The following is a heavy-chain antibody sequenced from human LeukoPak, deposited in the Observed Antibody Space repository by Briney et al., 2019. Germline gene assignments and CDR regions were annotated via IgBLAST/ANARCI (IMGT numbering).Heavy chain of an antibody. CDR3: AREGTTGHGINDLGLDL. CDR2: ILNNGGT. CDR1: GFTFSTNQ. D-gene: IGHD1-1*01. J-gene: IGHJ5*02. V-gene: IGHV3-66*01. Sequence: GGSLRLSCVASGFTFSTNQMSWVRQAPGKGLEWISVILNNGGTYHADSVKGRFTISRDSPKNTLYLQMSSLRVEDTAVYYCAREGTTGHGINDLGLDLWGQGTLVTVSS.